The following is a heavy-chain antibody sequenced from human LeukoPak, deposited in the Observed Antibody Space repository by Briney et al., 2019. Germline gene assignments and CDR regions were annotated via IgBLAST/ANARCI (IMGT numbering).Heavy chain of an antibody. Sequence: RAGGSLRLSCAASGLTLTNSWMAWGRQAPGRGVEWVGRIRSKLNGGTIEYAAAVKGRFTISRDDSKNMLYLQMNSLKTEDTAVYYCTTSPDSSGWYELFYYSDYWGQGILVTVSS. D-gene: IGHD6-19*01. CDR2: IRSKLNGGTI. CDR3: TTSPDSSGWYELFYYSDY. V-gene: IGHV3-15*01. CDR1: GLTLTNSW. J-gene: IGHJ4*02.